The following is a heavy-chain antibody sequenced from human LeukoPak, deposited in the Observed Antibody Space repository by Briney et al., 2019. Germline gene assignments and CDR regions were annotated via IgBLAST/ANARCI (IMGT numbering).Heavy chain of an antibody. CDR1: GFTFSSYW. V-gene: IGHV3-7*01. J-gene: IGHJ4*02. CDR3: AREAGYSGYEFDY. D-gene: IGHD5-12*01. Sequence: GGSLRLSCAASGFTFSSYWMSWVRQAPGKGLEWVANIKQDGSEKYYVDSVKGRFTISRDNAKNSLYLQMNSLRAEDTAVYYCAREAGYSGYEFDYWGQGTLVTVSS. CDR2: IKQDGSEK.